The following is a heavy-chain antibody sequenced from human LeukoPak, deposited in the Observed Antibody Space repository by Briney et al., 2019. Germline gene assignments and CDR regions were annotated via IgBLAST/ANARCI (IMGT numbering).Heavy chain of an antibody. Sequence: SSVKVSCKASGYTFTGYDINWVRQATGQGLEWMGWMNPNRGMTDYAQKFQGRVTMGRNTSISTVYMELRSLRSEDTAVYYCARRGGGATIPNYYDASGYFLDYWGQGTLVTVSS. J-gene: IGHJ4*02. D-gene: IGHD3-22*01. CDR3: ARRGGGATIPNYYDASGYFLDY. CDR1: GYTFTGYD. CDR2: MNPNRGMT. V-gene: IGHV1-8*01.